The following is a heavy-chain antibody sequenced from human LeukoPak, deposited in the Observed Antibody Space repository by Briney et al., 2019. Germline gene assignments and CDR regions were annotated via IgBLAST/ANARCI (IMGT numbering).Heavy chain of an antibody. D-gene: IGHD4-23*01. CDR1: GGSISGYH. Sequence: PSETLSLTCIVSGGSISGYHWGWIRQPPGKGREGSGYISYSGINNYNTSLKRGVSMSLDTSNNPFSLRLTSVTAADTAVYFCARRDYSGILPYAFDVWGPGTLVAVSS. CDR3: ARRDYSGILPYAFDV. CDR2: ISYSGIN. V-gene: IGHV4-59*08. J-gene: IGHJ3*01.